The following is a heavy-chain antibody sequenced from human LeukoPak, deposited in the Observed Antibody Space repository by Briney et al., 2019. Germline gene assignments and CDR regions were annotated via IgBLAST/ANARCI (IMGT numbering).Heavy chain of an antibody. Sequence: GGSLRLSCAASGFTFSSYAMHWVRQAPGEGLEWVAVISYDGSNKYYADSVKGRFTISRDNSKNTLYLQMNSLRAEDTAVYYCARASSSSPTFDYWGQGTLVTVSS. V-gene: IGHV3-30*04. D-gene: IGHD6-6*01. J-gene: IGHJ4*02. CDR1: GFTFSSYA. CDR2: ISYDGSNK. CDR3: ARASSSSPTFDY.